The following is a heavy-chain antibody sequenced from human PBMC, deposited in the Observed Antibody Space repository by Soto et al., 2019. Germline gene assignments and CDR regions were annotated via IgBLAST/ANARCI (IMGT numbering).Heavy chain of an antibody. Sequence: SETLSLTCAVSGGSISSGGYSWSWIRQPPGKGLEWIGYIYHSGGTYYNPSLKSRVTISVDRSKNQFSLKLSSVTAADTAAYYCARGVGYYYDSSGYYLDYWGQGTLVTVSS. V-gene: IGHV4-30-2*01. CDR3: ARGVGYYYDSSGYYLDY. CDR2: IYHSGGT. CDR1: GGSISSGGYS. D-gene: IGHD3-22*01. J-gene: IGHJ4*02.